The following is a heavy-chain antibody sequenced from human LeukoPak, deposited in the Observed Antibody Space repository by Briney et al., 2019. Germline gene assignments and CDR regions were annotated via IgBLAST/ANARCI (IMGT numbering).Heavy chain of an antibody. D-gene: IGHD4-11*01. J-gene: IGHJ3*02. Sequence: ASVKVSCKASGYTFRSYDINWVRQAPGQGLEWLRWMNPNSGNTGYAPKFQGRVTMTRVTSINTAYMELTSLRSEDTAVYFCVRGDLPTTVLNDPFNIWGQGTMVTVSS. V-gene: IGHV1-8*01. CDR3: VRGDLPTTVLNDPFNI. CDR2: MNPNSGNT. CDR1: GYTFRSYD.